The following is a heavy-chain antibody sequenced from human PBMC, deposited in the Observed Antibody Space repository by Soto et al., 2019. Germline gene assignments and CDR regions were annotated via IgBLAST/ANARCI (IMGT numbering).Heavy chain of an antibody. Sequence: SGPTLVNPTQTLTLTCTFSGFSLSTSGVGVGWIRQPPGKALEWLALIYWDDDNRYSPSLKSRLTITKDTSKNQVVLTMTNMDPVDTATYYCATHASAVASTWVSGYYYYMDVWGKGTTVTVSS. V-gene: IGHV2-5*02. CDR3: ATHASAVASTWVSGYYYYMDV. CDR1: GFSLSTSGVG. CDR2: IYWDDDN. J-gene: IGHJ6*03. D-gene: IGHD6-19*01.